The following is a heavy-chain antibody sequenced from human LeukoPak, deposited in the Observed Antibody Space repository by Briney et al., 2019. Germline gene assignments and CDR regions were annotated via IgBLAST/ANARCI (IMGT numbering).Heavy chain of an antibody. D-gene: IGHD5-12*01. Sequence: PGGSLRLSCAASGFTFSSYSMNWVRQAPGKGLEWVSSISSSSGYIYYADSVKGRFTISRDNAKKSLYLQMNSLRAEDTAVYYCAREIVTSTPLDPWGQGTLVTVSS. CDR2: ISSSSGYI. V-gene: IGHV3-21*01. CDR1: GFTFSSYS. J-gene: IGHJ5*02. CDR3: AREIVTSTPLDP.